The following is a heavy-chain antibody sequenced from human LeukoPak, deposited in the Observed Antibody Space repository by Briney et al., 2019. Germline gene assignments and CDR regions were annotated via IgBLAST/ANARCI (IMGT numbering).Heavy chain of an antibody. CDR2: INPNSGGT. J-gene: IGHJ6*04. CDR1: GYTFTGYY. V-gene: IGHV1-2*04. D-gene: IGHD6-13*01. Sequence: ASVKVSCKASGYTFTGYYMHWVRQAPGQGLEWMGWINPNSGGTTYAQKFQGWVTMTRDTSIITAYMELSRLRSADTAVYYCARGLIAAGPLSSTGGNYGMDVWGKGTTVTVSS. CDR3: ARGLIAAGPLSSTGGNYGMDV.